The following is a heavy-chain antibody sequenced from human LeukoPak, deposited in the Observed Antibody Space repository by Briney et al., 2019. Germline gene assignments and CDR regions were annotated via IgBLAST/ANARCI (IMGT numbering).Heavy chain of an antibody. CDR3: ARGSGSYYGPLDY. CDR1: GFTVSDYY. Sequence: GGSLRLSCVVSGFTVSDYYMSWVRQAPGKGLEWVSSISSSSSYIYYADSVKGRFTISRDNAKNSLYLQMNSLRAEDTAVYYCARGSGSYYGPLDYWGQGTLVTVSS. V-gene: IGHV3-21*01. J-gene: IGHJ4*02. CDR2: ISSSSSYI. D-gene: IGHD3-10*01.